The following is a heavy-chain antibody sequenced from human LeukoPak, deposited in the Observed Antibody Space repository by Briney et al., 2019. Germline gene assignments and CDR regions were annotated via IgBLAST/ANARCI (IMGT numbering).Heavy chain of an antibody. Sequence: GRSLRLSCAASGFTFDDYAMHWVRQAPGKGLEWVSGISWNSGSIGYADSVKGRFTISRDNAKNSLYLQMNSLRAEDTALYYCAKVNQLRYFDWLSLDGWFDPWGQGTLVTVSS. D-gene: IGHD3-9*01. CDR2: ISWNSGSI. CDR1: GFTFDDYA. CDR3: AKVNQLRYFDWLSLDGWFDP. J-gene: IGHJ5*02. V-gene: IGHV3-9*01.